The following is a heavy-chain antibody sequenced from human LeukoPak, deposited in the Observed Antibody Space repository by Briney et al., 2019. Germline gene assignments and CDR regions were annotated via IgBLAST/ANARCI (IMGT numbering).Heavy chain of an antibody. D-gene: IGHD6-6*01. CDR1: GGSISSSSYY. V-gene: IGHV4-39*01. Sequence: SETLSLTCTVSGGSISSSSYYWGWIRQPPGKGLVWIGSIYYSGSTYYNPSLKSRVTISVDTSKNQFSLKLSSVTAADTAVYYCARFRGFGYSSSSGYWGQGTLVTVSS. J-gene: IGHJ4*02. CDR2: IYYSGST. CDR3: ARFRGFGYSSSSGY.